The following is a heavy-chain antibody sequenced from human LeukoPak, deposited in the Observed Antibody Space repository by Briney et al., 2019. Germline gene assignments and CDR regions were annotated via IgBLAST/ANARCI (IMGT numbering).Heavy chain of an antibody. CDR1: A. CDR2: ITWNSGII. V-gene: IGHV3-9*01. Sequence: AXHWVRHAPGXXVEWVSGITWNSGIIVYAGSVEGRFTISRDNAKNFLYLQMNSLRTEDTALYYCVNWAVAGHFEYWGQGTLVTVSS. CDR3: VNWAVAGHFEY. J-gene: IGHJ4*02. D-gene: IGHD6-19*01.